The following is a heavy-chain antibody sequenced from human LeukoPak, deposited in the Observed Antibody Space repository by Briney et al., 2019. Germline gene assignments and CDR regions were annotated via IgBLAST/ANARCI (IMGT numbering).Heavy chain of an antibody. CDR3: ARSVGYYYTMDV. CDR2: ISGSGTNL. CDR1: GFTFSDYY. J-gene: IGHJ6*02. V-gene: IGHV3-11*01. Sequence: GGSLRLSCVACGFTFSDYYMNWIRQAPGRGLEWVSSISGSGTNLYYADSAKGRFTISRDNAKNSLYLQMNSLRAEDTAVYYCARSVGYYYTMDVWGQGTTVTVSS. D-gene: IGHD2-15*01.